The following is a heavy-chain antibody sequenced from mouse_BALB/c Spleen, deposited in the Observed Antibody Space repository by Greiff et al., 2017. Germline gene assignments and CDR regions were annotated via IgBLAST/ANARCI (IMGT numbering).Heavy chain of an antibody. CDR2: IAPGSGST. V-gene: IGHV1S41*01. D-gene: IGHD1-1*01. CDR1: GYTFTSYW. J-gene: IGHJ2*01. CDR3: ARYYGSSYYFDD. Sequence: DLVKPGASVKLSCKASGYTFTSYWINWIKQRPGQGLEWIGRIAPGSGSTYYNEMFKGKATLTVDTSSSTAYIQLSSLSSEDSAVYFWARYYGSSYYFDDWGQGTTLTVSS.